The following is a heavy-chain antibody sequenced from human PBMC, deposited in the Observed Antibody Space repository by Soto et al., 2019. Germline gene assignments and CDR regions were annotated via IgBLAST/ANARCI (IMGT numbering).Heavy chain of an antibody. Sequence: SETLSLTCVVSGGSIISTTYYWGWIRQPPGKGLEWIGSIYSSGATYFNPSLKSRVALSVDTSKNQFSLKLNSVTVADTAVYYCARAVVVTGTYYYYNGMDVWGQGTTVTAP. J-gene: IGHJ6*02. D-gene: IGHD2-15*01. CDR2: IYSSGAT. CDR1: GGSIISTTYY. V-gene: IGHV4-39*01. CDR3: ARAVVVTGTYYYYNGMDV.